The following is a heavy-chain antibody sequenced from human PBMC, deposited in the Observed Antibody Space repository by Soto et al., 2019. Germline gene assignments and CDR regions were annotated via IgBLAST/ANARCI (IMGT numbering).Heavy chain of an antibody. CDR2: MNPNSGNT. Sequence: QVQLVQSGAEVKKPGASVTVSCKASGYTFTSYDINWVRQATGQGLEWMGWMNPNSGNTGYAQKFQGSVTMTRNTSRSTAYMELSSLGSKDTAVYYCARETSYGYVNCGQGTLVTVSS. D-gene: IGHD5-18*01. CDR3: ARETSYGYVN. CDR1: GYTFTSYD. V-gene: IGHV1-8*01. J-gene: IGHJ4*02.